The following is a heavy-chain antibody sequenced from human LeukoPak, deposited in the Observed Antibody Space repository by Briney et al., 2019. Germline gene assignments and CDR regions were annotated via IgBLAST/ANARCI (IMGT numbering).Heavy chain of an antibody. D-gene: IGHD3-22*01. CDR1: GFTFSSYA. J-gene: IGHJ4*02. Sequence: GGSLRLSCAASGFTFSSYAMSWVRRAPGKGLEWVSAISGSGGSTYYADSVKGRFTISRDNSKNTLYLQMNSLRAEDTAVYYRAKGIDYYYDSSGYYSDWGQGTLVTVSS. CDR3: AKGIDYYYDSSGYYSD. CDR2: ISGSGGST. V-gene: IGHV3-23*01.